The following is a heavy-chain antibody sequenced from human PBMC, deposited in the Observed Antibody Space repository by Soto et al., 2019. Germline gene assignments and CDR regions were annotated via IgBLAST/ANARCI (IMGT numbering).Heavy chain of an antibody. CDR3: AHGSGWLSDQ. D-gene: IGHD6-19*01. V-gene: IGHV2-5*02. CDR1: GFSLSTSAVG. Sequence: QITLKESGPTLVRPTQTLTLTCTFSGFSLSTSAVGVNWIRQPPGKPLEWLALIYWDDTKHYSSSLRNRLTITKDTSKNQVVLTMTNMDPVDTVTYYCAHGSGWLSDQWGQGTLVTVSS. J-gene: IGHJ4*02. CDR2: IYWDDTK.